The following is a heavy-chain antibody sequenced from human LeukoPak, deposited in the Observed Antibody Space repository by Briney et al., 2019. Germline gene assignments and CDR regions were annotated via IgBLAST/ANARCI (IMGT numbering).Heavy chain of an antibody. V-gene: IGHV3-9*01. CDR2: ISWNRSNI. D-gene: IGHD2-2*01. CDR3: VKGYCSSTSCYVDY. CDR1: GFTFDDYA. Sequence: PGGSLRLSCAASGFTFDDYAMHWVRQAPGKGLEWVSGISWNRSNIGYADSVKGRFTISRDNAKNSLYLQMNSLRVEDTALYYCVKGYCSSTSCYVDYWGQGTLVTVSS. J-gene: IGHJ4*02.